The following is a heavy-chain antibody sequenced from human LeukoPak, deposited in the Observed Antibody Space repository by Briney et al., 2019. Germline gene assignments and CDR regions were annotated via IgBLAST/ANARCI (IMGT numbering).Heavy chain of an antibody. D-gene: IGHD3-22*01. CDR1: GYSFTSYW. CDR3: ARHFPFDYYDSSGYPPFDY. Sequence: NPGESLKIPCKGSGYSFTSYWTGWVRQMPGKGLEWMGIIYPGDSDTRYSPSFQGQVTISADKSISTAYLQWSSLKASDTAMYYCARHFPFDYYDSSGYPPFDYWGQGTLVTVSS. V-gene: IGHV5-51*01. J-gene: IGHJ4*02. CDR2: IYPGDSDT.